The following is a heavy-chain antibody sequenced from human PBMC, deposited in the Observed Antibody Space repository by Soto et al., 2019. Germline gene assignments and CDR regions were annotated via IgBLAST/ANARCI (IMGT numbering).Heavy chain of an antibody. CDR2: INPNSGGT. J-gene: IGHJ6*02. CDR3: AREGSVAAGSSSYGMDV. V-gene: IGHV1-2*04. CDR1: GYTFTGYY. Sequence: GASVKVSCKASGYTFTGYYMHWVRQAPGQGLEWMGWINPNSGGTNYAQKFQGWVTMTRDTSISTAYMELSRLRSDDTAVYYCAREGSVAAGSSSYGMDVWGQGTTVTVSS. D-gene: IGHD6-13*01.